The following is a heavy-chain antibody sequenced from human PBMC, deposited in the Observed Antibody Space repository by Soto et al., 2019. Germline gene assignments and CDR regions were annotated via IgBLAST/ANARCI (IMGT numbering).Heavy chain of an antibody. D-gene: IGHD2-15*01. CDR2: IYHSGST. CDR3: DRRVVVASLGFWFDP. V-gene: IGHV4-30-2*01. J-gene: IGHJ5*02. Sequence: SETLSLTCAVSGVSISSGGYSWSWIRQPPGKGLEWIGYIYHSGSTYYNPSLKSRVTISVDRSKNQFSLKLSSGTAADTAVYYCDRRVVVASLGFWFDPWGQGTLVTVSS. CDR1: GVSISSGGYS.